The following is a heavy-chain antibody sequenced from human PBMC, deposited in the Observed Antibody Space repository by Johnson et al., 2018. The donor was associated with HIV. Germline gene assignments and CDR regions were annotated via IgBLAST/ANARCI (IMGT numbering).Heavy chain of an antibody. V-gene: IGHV3-30*04. CDR3: AREGSSSEDALDI. J-gene: IGHJ3*02. CDR2: ISYDGSNK. Sequence: QVLLVESGGGVVQPGRSLRLSCAASGFTFSSYAMHWVRQAPGKGLEWVALISYDGSNKYYGDSVKGRFTICRDSYKNTLYLQMKRLRAEDTAVYYCAREGSSSEDALDIWGQGTMVTVSS. D-gene: IGHD6-6*01. CDR1: GFTFSSYA.